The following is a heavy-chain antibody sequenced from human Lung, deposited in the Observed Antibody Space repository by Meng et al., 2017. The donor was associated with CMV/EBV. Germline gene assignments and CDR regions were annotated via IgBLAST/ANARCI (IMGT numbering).Heavy chain of an antibody. Sequence: GSLRLSCTVSGGSISSYYWSWIRQPPGKGLEWIGYIYYSGSTNYNPSLKSRVTISVDTSKNQFSLKLSSVTAADTAVYYCAGGSGYRYFQHWGQGTLVTVSS. V-gene: IGHV4-59*01. J-gene: IGHJ1*01. D-gene: IGHD3-3*01. CDR2: IYYSGST. CDR1: GGSISSYY. CDR3: AGGSGYRYFQH.